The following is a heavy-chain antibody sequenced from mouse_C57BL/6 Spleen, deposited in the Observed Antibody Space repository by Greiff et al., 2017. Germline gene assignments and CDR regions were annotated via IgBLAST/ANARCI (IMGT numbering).Heavy chain of an antibody. Sequence: EVQLVESGGGLVKPGGSLKLSCAASGFTFSSSAMSWVRQTPEKRLEWVASISDGGSYTYYPDTVKGRFTISTDTSKHTLYLQMGKLKSEDTAMYYCARDRWLLRSSGDYARDYWGQGTSVTVSS. CDR1: GFTFSSSA. V-gene: IGHV5-4*01. D-gene: IGHD2-3*01. CDR3: ARDRWLLRSSGDYARDY. J-gene: IGHJ4*01. CDR2: ISDGGSYT.